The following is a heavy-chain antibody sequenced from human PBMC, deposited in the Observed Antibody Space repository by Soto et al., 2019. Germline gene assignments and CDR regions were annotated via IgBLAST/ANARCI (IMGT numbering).Heavy chain of an antibody. CDR3: AKATVAARLSYGPTPRAPGDS. V-gene: IGHV3-23*01. CDR1: GFTFSDYA. Sequence: PGGSLRLSCAASGFTFSDYAMSWVRQAPGRGLEWVSTISGSGSGSGGSTYDADSVKGRFTISRDNSKNTLYLQMNSLRAEDTAVYYCAKATVAARLSYGPTPRAPGDSWGQGTLVTVSS. J-gene: IGHJ4*02. D-gene: IGHD6-6*01. CDR2: ISGSGSGSGGST.